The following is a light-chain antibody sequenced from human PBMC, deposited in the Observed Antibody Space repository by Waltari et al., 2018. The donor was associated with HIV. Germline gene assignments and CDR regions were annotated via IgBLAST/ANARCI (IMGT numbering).Light chain of an antibody. CDR2: EVS. CDR1: GSDVGRYNL. V-gene: IGLV2-23*02. J-gene: IGLJ3*02. Sequence: QSALTQPASVSGSPGQSITLASTVTGSDVGRYNLLCWYQQHPGKAPKLMIYEVSKRPSGVSNRFSGSKSGNTASLTISGLQAEDEADYYCCSYAGSNTWVFGGGTKLTVL. CDR3: CSYAGSNTWV.